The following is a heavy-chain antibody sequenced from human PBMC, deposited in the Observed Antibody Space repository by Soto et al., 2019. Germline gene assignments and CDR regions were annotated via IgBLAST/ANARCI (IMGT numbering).Heavy chain of an antibody. Sequence: QVQLQQSGPGLVKPSQTLSLICAISGDSVSSATATWSWIRQSPSRGLEWLGRTYYRSKWYNDYAVSVKSRMAITPDTSTNQLSLQLSSVTSEDTAVYFCARDSSGFHWYFDLWGRGTLVTVSS. V-gene: IGHV6-1*02. CDR2: TYYRSKWYN. CDR1: GDSVSSATAT. CDR3: ARDSSGFHWYFDL. J-gene: IGHJ2*01. D-gene: IGHD6-19*01.